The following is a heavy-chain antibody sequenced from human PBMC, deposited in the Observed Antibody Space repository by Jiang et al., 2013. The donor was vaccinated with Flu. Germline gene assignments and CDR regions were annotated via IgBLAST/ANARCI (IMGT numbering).Heavy chain of an antibody. CDR1: GGSISSSNW. CDR2: IYHSGST. Sequence: GLVKPPGTLSLTCAVSGGSISSSNWWSWVRQPPGKGLEWIGEIYHSGSTNYNPSLKSRVTISVDKSKNQFSLKLSSVTAADTAVYYCAREDYGDLDWFDPWGQGTLVTVSS. D-gene: IGHD4-17*01. J-gene: IGHJ5*02. V-gene: IGHV4-4*03. CDR3: AREDYGDLDWFDP.